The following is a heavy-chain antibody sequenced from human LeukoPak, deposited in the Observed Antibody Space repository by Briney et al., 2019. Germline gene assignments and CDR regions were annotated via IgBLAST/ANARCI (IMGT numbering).Heavy chain of an antibody. Sequence: GESLKISCKGSGYSFTSYWIGWVRQMPGKGLEWMGIIYPGDSDTRYSPSFQGQVTISADKYISTAYLQWSSLKASDTAMYYCATQGPLVRGDYYYYYMDVWGKGTTVTVSS. J-gene: IGHJ6*03. V-gene: IGHV5-51*01. D-gene: IGHD3-10*02. CDR3: ATQGPLVRGDYYYYYMDV. CDR2: IYPGDSDT. CDR1: GYSFTSYW.